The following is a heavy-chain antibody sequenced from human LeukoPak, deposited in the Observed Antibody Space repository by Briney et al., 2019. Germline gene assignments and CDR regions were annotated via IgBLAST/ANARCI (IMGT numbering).Heavy chain of an antibody. Sequence: KPSETLSLTCAVYGGSFSGYYCSWVRQPPPKGRGREGEINHSGSANYNPSPKSRVTISVDTSKNKFSLILSSMTSAHTAVYYCARVGGFGELLRRTINWFDPWGQGTLVTVSS. CDR3: ARVGGFGELLRRTINWFDP. J-gene: IGHJ5*02. CDR2: INHSGSA. CDR1: GGSFSGYY. D-gene: IGHD3-10*01. V-gene: IGHV4-34*01.